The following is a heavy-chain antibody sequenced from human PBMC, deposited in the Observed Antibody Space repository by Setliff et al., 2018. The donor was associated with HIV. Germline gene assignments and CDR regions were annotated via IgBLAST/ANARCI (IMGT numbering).Heavy chain of an antibody. Sequence: SETLSLTCAVSGASINNSTYYWGWIRQPSGRGLEWIGDIDYSGSAFYNPSLKSRLTISRDTSKNQFSLRMKSVTAADTAVYYCARAVTWFGEPSGNLDYWGQGTLVTV. CDR3: ARAVTWFGEPSGNLDY. J-gene: IGHJ4*02. CDR2: IDYSGSA. CDR1: GASINNSTYY. D-gene: IGHD3-10*01. V-gene: IGHV4-39*07.